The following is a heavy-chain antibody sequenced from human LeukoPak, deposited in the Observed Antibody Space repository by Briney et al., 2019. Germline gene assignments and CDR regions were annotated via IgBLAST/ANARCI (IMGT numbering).Heavy chain of an antibody. CDR2: ISGSGGST. D-gene: IGHD2-15*01. J-gene: IGHJ6*02. CDR3: AKENGYCSGGSCYPYYYYGMNV. V-gene: IGHV3-23*01. Sequence: GGSLRLSCAASGFTFSSYAMSWVRQAPGKGLEWVSAISGSGGSTYYADSVKGRFTISRDNSKNTLYLQMNSLRAEDTAVYYCAKENGYCSGGSCYPYYYYGMNVWGQGTTVTVSS. CDR1: GFTFSSYA.